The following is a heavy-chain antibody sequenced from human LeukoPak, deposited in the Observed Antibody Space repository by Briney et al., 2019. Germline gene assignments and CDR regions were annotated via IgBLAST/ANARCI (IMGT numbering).Heavy chain of an antibody. J-gene: IGHJ6*03. Sequence: PGGSLRLSCAASGFTFSSCGMHWVRQAPGKGLEWVAFIRYDGTNENYADSVQGRFTVSRDNSKNTLNLRMNSLRAEDTAVYYCAKDIWVTTYYYYLDVWGKGTTVTVSS. D-gene: IGHD4-17*01. CDR3: AKDIWVTTYYYYLDV. CDR1: GFTFSSCG. CDR2: IRYDGTNE. V-gene: IGHV3-30*02.